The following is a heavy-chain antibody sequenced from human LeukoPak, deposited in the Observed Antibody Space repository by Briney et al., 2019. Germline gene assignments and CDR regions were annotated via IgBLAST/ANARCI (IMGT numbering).Heavy chain of an antibody. J-gene: IGHJ4*02. D-gene: IGHD2-15*01. CDR3: ARGNYCSGGSCYQTASFDY. CDR2: ISSSGSTI. CDR1: GFTFSSYE. V-gene: IGHV3-48*03. Sequence: GGSPRLSCAASGFTFSSYEMNWVRQAPGKGLEWVSYISSSGSTIYYADSVKGRFTISRDNAKNSLYLQMNSLRAEDTAVYYCARGNYCSGGSCYQTASFDYWGQGALVTVSS.